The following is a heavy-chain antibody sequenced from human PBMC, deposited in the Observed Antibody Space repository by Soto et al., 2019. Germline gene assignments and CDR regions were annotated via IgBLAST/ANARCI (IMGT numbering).Heavy chain of an antibody. V-gene: IGHV3-74*01. Sequence: WWSLRLSCSASVFTFSRFWMHWFRQAPGKGLVWVSRINNDGSSTAYADSVKGRFTISRDNAKSTLYLQVTSLRAEDTAVYYCARDPLIGNTDYGLDVWGQGTTVTVSS. CDR3: ARDPLIGNTDYGLDV. D-gene: IGHD2-21*01. J-gene: IGHJ6*02. CDR1: VFTFSRFW. CDR2: INNDGSST.